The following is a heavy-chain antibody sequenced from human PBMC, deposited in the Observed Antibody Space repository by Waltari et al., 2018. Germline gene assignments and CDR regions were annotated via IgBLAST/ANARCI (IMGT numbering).Heavy chain of an antibody. CDR2: IDSSGST. J-gene: IGHJ6*02. D-gene: IGHD2-15*01. CDR3: AVATNRNLYYYYYGMDV. Sequence: QVQLQESGPGLVKPSENLSLTCTVSGGSISSHYWSWIRQRTGKGLEWIVYIDSSGSTNYIPSLNSRVTISLDTSTIQFCLTLSSVTAADTAVDYCAVATNRNLYYYYYGMDVWGQGTTVTVSS. V-gene: IGHV4-59*11. CDR1: GGSISSHY.